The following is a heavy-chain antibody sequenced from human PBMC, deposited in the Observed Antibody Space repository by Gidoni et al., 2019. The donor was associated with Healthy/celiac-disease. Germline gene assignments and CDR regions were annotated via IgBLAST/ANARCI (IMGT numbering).Heavy chain of an antibody. Sequence: QVQLVQSGAEVKKPGASVKVSCKASGYTFTSYYMHWVRQAPGQGLEWMGIINPSGGSTSYAQKFQGRVTMTRDTSTSTVYMELSSLRSEDTAVYYCAAHCSGGSCYSIDAFDIWGQGTMVTVSS. CDR3: AAHCSGGSCYSIDAFDI. V-gene: IGHV1-46*01. CDR1: GYTFTSYY. D-gene: IGHD2-15*01. J-gene: IGHJ3*02. CDR2: INPSGGST.